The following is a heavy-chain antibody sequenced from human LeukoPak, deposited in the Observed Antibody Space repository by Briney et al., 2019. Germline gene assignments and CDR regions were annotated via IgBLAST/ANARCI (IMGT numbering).Heavy chain of an antibody. CDR2: IIPIFGTA. CDR3: ASFSTNSGSYSNFDY. Sequence: SVKVSCKASGSTFSSYAISWVRQAPGQGLEWMGGIIPIFGTANYAQKFQGRVTITTDESTSTAYMELSSLRSEDTAVYYCASFSTNSGSYSNFDYWGQGTLVTVSS. D-gene: IGHD1-26*01. V-gene: IGHV1-69*05. J-gene: IGHJ4*02. CDR1: GSTFSSYA.